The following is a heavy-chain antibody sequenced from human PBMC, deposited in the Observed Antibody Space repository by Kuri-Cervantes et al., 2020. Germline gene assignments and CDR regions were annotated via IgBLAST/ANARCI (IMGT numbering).Heavy chain of an antibody. D-gene: IGHD5-12*01. J-gene: IGHJ4*02. CDR1: GFTFSSYW. V-gene: IGHV3-7*01. CDR3: ARDGASGYDPFDY. CDR2: IKQDGSEK. Sequence: GGSLRLSCAASGFTFSSYWMSWVRQAPGKGLEWVANIKQDGSEKYYVDSVKGRFTISRDNAKNSLYLQMNSLRAEDTAVYYCARDGASGYDPFDYWGQGTLVTVSS.